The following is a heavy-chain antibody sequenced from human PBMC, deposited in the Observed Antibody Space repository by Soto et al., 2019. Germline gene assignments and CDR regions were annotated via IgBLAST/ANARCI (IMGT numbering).Heavy chain of an antibody. J-gene: IGHJ4*02. CDR2: ISANNDDT. CDR1: GFRFTNYG. Sequence: GASVKVSCKTSGFRFTNYGFSWVRQAPGQGLEWMGWISANNDDTHYAQKFQGRVTMTTDTGTGTAYMELRSLRSDDTAMYYCARKGTGHPFDSWGQGTLVTVSS. V-gene: IGHV1-18*01. CDR3: ARKGTGHPFDS. D-gene: IGHD1-1*01.